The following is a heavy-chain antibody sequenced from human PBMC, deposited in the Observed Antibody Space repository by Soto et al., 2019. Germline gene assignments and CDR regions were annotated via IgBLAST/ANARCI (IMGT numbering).Heavy chain of an antibody. Sequence: EVQLLESGGGLVQPGGSLRLSCAASGFTFSSYAMNWVRQAPGKGLEWVSAISGSGSSTYYADSVKGRFTISRDNSKSRLYLQMNSLRVEDTAVYYCAITPGGLLLWFGEGRDPFDYWGQGTLVTVSS. CDR2: ISGSGSST. CDR1: GFTFSSYA. D-gene: IGHD3-10*01. CDR3: AITPGGLLLWFGEGRDPFDY. V-gene: IGHV3-23*01. J-gene: IGHJ4*02.